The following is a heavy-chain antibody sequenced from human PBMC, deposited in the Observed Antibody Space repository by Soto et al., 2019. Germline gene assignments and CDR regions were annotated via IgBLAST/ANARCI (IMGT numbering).Heavy chain of an antibody. CDR1: GGSVSSGSYY. J-gene: IGHJ5*02. CDR3: AIGFGDYGNWFDP. D-gene: IGHD3-10*01. Sequence: PSETLSLTCTVSGGSVSSGSYYWSWIRQPPGKGLEWIGYIYYSGSTNYNPSLKSRVTISVDTSKNQFSLKLSSVTAADTAVYYCAIGFGDYGNWFDPRGQGTLVTVSS. CDR2: IYYSGST. V-gene: IGHV4-61*01.